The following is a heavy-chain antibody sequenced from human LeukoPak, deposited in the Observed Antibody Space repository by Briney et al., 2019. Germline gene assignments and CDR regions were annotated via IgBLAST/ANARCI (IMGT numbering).Heavy chain of an antibody. CDR2: IYYSGST. CDR1: GGSISSYY. V-gene: IGHV4-39*01. D-gene: IGHD1-26*01. CDR3: ARHSPVGIFYFDY. Sequence: SETLSLTCTVSGGSISSYYWSWIRQPPGKGLEWIGSIYYSGSTYYNPSLKSRVTISVDTSKNQFSLKLSSVTAADTAVYYCARHSPVGIFYFDYWGQGTLVTVSS. J-gene: IGHJ4*02.